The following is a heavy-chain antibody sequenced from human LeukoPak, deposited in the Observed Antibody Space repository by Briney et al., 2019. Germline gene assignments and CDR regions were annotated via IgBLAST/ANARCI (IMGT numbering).Heavy chain of an antibody. D-gene: IGHD3-10*01. CDR2: IYYSGST. CDR3: ARDKTAWWFGKFDP. Sequence: SETLSLTCTVSGGSISSYYWSWIRQPPGKGLEWIGYIYYSGSTNYNPSLKSRVTISVDTSKNQFSLKLSSVTAADTAVYYCARDKTAWWFGKFDPWGQGTLVTVSS. CDR1: GGSISSYY. J-gene: IGHJ5*02. V-gene: IGHV4-59*01.